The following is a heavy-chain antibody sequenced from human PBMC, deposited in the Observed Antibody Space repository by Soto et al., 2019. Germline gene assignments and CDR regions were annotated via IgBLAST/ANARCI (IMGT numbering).Heavy chain of an antibody. Sequence: SETLSLTCAVYGGSFSGYYWSWIRQPPGKGLEWIGEINHSGSTNYNPSLKSRVTISVDTSKNQFSLKLSSVTAADTAVYYCARGQDSSWYQDWFDPWGQGTLVTVSS. D-gene: IGHD6-13*01. CDR1: GGSFSGYY. V-gene: IGHV4-34*01. J-gene: IGHJ5*02. CDR2: INHSGST. CDR3: ARGQDSSWYQDWFDP.